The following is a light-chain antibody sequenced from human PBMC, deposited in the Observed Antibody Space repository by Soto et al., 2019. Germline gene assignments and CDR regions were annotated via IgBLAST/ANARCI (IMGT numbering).Light chain of an antibody. CDR2: GAS. CDR1: QSVSSSY. Sequence: EIVLTQSPGTLSLSRGERATLSCRASQSVSSSYLAWYQEKPGQAPRLLLYGASSKATGIPDRFSGSGSGTDFPITSSRLEPADLALYYCQQYGSSPAFGGGTKVEIK. J-gene: IGKJ4*01. V-gene: IGKV3-20*01. CDR3: QQYGSSPA.